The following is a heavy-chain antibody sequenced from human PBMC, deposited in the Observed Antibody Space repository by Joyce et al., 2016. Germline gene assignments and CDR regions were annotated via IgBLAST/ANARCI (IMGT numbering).Heavy chain of an antibody. CDR3: ARGHYGTGSFDYYFDH. J-gene: IGHJ4*02. CDR2: IRSRNYLGTT. V-gene: IGHV3-49*03. D-gene: IGHD3-10*01. CDR1: GFAFGDFA. Sequence: EVQLVESGGNLVQPGRSLRLSCAASGFAFGDFAMTWFRQAPGKGLEWIGLIRSRNYLGTTEYAASVKGRFTISRDDSKTTASLLMNSLETEDTALYYCARGHYGTGSFDYYFDHWGPGTLVTVSS.